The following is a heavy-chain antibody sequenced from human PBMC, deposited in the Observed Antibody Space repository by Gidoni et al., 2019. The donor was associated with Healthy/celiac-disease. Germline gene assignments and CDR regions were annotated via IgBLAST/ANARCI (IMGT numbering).Heavy chain of an antibody. J-gene: IGHJ4*02. CDR3: ARDPARDDGDQGKLDY. CDR2: MYSGGST. D-gene: IGHD4-17*01. CDR1: GFTLSRNY. V-gene: IGHV3-53*04. Sequence: LHLVQSCGGLVRPGGSLRRSCAASGFTLSRNYMSWVRQAPGKGLEWVSVMYSGGSTDYADYVKGRFTISRDNSKNTLYLKMHSLRAEDTAVYYCARDPARDDGDQGKLDYWGQGTLVTVSS.